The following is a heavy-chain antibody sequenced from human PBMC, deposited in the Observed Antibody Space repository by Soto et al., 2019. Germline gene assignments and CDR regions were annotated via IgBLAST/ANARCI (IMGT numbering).Heavy chain of an antibody. CDR2: ISHSGST. Sequence: PSETLSLTCAVYGGSFSGYYWSWIRQPPGKGLEWIGEISHSGSTNYNPSLKSRVTISVDTSKNQFSLKLSSVTAADTAVYYCARERLRYYDILSGYHSWRLAPFDYWGQGTLVTVSS. CDR3: ARERLRYYDILSGYHSWRLAPFDY. J-gene: IGHJ4*02. D-gene: IGHD3-9*01. CDR1: GGSFSGYY. V-gene: IGHV4-34*01.